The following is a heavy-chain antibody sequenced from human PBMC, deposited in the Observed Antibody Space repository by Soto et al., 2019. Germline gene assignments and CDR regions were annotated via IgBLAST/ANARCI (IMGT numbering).Heavy chain of an antibody. Sequence: PSETLSLTCTVSGVSIINYYWSWIRQPPGKGLEWIGYIYYTGNTNYNPSLKSRVTISVDTSKNQFSLKLSSVTAADTAVYYCAKYYDSNTSYLHFDYWGQGALVTVS. CDR1: GVSIINYY. J-gene: IGHJ4*02. D-gene: IGHD3-22*01. V-gene: IGHV4-59*01. CDR2: IYYTGNT. CDR3: AKYYDSNTSYLHFDY.